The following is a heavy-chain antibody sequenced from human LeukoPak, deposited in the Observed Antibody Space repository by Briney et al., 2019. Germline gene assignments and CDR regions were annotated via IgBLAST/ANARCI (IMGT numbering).Heavy chain of an antibody. D-gene: IGHD3-10*01. CDR1: GFTFSSYA. V-gene: IGHV3-30-3*01. CDR2: ISYDGSNK. Sequence: GGSLRLSCAASGFTFSSYAMHWVRQVPGKGLEWVAVISYDGSNKYYADSVKGRFTISRDNSKNTLYLQMNSLRPEDTAVYYCARPHSGHLFDYWGQGTLVTVSS. J-gene: IGHJ4*02. CDR3: ARPHSGHLFDY.